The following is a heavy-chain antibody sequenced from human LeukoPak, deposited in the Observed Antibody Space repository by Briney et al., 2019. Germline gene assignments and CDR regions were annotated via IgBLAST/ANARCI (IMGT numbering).Heavy chain of an antibody. CDR3: ARDERYDSSGYPFDY. J-gene: IGHJ4*02. V-gene: IGHV1-2*02. CDR2: INPNSGGT. D-gene: IGHD3-22*01. CDR1: GYTFTDYD. Sequence: ASVKVSCKTSGYTFTDYDITWVRQAPGQGLEWMGWINPNSGGTNYAQKFQGRVTMTRDTSFSTAYMELRRLRSDDTAVYYCARDERYDSSGYPFDYWGQGTLVTVSS.